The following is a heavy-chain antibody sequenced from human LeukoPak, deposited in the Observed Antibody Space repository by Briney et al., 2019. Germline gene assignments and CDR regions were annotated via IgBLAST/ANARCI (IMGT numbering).Heavy chain of an antibody. V-gene: IGHV3-11*04. CDR3: ARDRVVVVAAYLDAFDI. D-gene: IGHD2-15*01. CDR1: GFTFSDYY. CDR2: ISSSGSTI. J-gene: IGHJ3*02. Sequence: GGSLRLSCAASGFTFSDYYMSWIRQAPGKGLEWVSYISSSGSTIYYADSVKGRFTISRDNAKNSLYLQMNSLRAEDTAVYYCARDRVVVVAAYLDAFDIWDQGTMVTVSS.